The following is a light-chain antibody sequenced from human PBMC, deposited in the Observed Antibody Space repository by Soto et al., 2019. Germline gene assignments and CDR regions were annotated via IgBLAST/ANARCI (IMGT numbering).Light chain of an antibody. J-gene: IGKJ4*01. Sequence: DIVMTQSPDSLAVSLGERATINCKSSQSVLYSSNNKNYLAWYQQKPGQPPKLLIYWASTRKSGVPERFSGSGSGIDFTITISSLQAEDEAVYYCEQYYSTPLTCGGGTKVEIK. CDR2: WAS. V-gene: IGKV4-1*01. CDR3: EQYYSTPLT. CDR1: QSVLYSSNNKNY.